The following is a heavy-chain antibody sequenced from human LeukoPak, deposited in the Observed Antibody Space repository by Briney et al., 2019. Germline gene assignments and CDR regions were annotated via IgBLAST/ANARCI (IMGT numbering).Heavy chain of an antibody. CDR3: ARGSVTMIVVVITDGFQH. D-gene: IGHD3-22*01. Sequence: PSETLSLTCTVSGGSISSSSYYWGWLRQPPGTGLEWIGSIYYSGSTYYNPSLKSRVTISVDTSKNQFSLKLSSVTAADTAVYYCARGSVTMIVVVITDGFQHWGQGTLVTVSS. CDR2: IYYSGST. CDR1: GGSISSSSYY. V-gene: IGHV4-39*07. J-gene: IGHJ1*01.